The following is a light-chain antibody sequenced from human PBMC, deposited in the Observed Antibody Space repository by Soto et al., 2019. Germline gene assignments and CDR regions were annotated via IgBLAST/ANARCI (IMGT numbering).Light chain of an antibody. Sequence: EIVMTQSPATLSVSPGERTTLSCRASQSVGNNLAWYQQKPGQAPRLLIYGAYTRATGIPARFSGSGSGTYFTLTISSLQSEDFAVYYCQHYNYWPPKTFGQGTKVEMK. J-gene: IGKJ1*01. V-gene: IGKV3-15*01. CDR3: QHYNYWPPKT. CDR1: QSVGNN. CDR2: GAY.